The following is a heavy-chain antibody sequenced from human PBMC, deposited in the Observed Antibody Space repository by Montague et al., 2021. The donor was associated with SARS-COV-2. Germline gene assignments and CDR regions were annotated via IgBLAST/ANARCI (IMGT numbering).Heavy chain of an antibody. CDR3: AREGYYYEGYFDN. CDR1: EFTFSSHW. CDR2: INPDGSER. D-gene: IGHD3-22*01. J-gene: IGHJ4*02. V-gene: IGHV3-7*01. Sequence: SLRLSCATSEFTFSSHWMSWARQAPGKGLEWVANINPDGSERYYVDSVKGRFTISRDNAQNSLYLQMNSLRAEDTAVYYWAREGYYYEGYFDNWGQGTLVTVSS.